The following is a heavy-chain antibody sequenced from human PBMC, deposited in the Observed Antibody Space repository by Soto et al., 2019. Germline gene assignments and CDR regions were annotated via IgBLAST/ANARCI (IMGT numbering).Heavy chain of an antibody. V-gene: IGHV3-33*01. CDR3: ARDRNRVELLWFGTSYGMDV. J-gene: IGHJ6*02. D-gene: IGHD3-10*01. Sequence: QVQLVESGGGVVQPGRSLRLSCAASGFTFSSYGMHWVRQAPGKGLEWVAVIWYDGSNKYYADSVKGRFTISRDNSKNTVYLHMNSLRAEDTAVSYCARDRNRVELLWFGTSYGMDVWGQGTTVTVSS. CDR2: IWYDGSNK. CDR1: GFTFSSYG.